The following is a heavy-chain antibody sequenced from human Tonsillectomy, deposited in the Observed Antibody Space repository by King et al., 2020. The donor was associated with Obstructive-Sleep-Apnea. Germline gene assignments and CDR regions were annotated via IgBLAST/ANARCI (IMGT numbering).Heavy chain of an antibody. CDR1: GGSISSYY. J-gene: IGHJ6*02. CDR2: IYYSGST. Sequence: VQLQESGPGLVKPSETLSLTCTVSGGSISSYYWSWIRQPPGKGLEWIGYIYYSGSTNYNPSLKSRVTISVDTSKNQFSLKLSSVTAADTAVYYCARTNYYYGMDVWGQGTTVTVSS. V-gene: IGHV4-59*08. CDR3: ARTNYYYGMDV.